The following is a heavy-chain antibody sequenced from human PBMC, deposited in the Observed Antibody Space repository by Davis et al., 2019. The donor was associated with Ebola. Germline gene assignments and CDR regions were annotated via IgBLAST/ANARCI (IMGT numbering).Heavy chain of an antibody. D-gene: IGHD6-13*01. CDR2: INHSGST. V-gene: IGHV4-39*07. CDR1: GGSISSSSYY. CDR3: ARGALIAAAGTGKDFDY. J-gene: IGHJ4*02. Sequence: LSCTVSGGSISSSSYYWGWIRQPPGKGLEWIGEINHSGSTNYNASLKSRVTISVDTSKNQFSLKLSSVTAADTAVYYCARGALIAAAGTGKDFDYWGQGTLVTVSS.